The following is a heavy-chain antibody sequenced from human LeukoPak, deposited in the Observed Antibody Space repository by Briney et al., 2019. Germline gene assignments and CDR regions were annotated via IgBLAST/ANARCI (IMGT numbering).Heavy chain of an antibody. Sequence: TGGSLRLSCAASGFTVSSNYMSWVRQAPGKGLEWVSVIYSGGSTYYADSVKGRFTISRDNSKNTLYLQMNSLRAEDTAVYYCAMSNVLLWFGESSYAFDIWGQGTMVTVSS. D-gene: IGHD3-10*01. CDR3: AMSNVLLWFGESSYAFDI. J-gene: IGHJ3*02. CDR2: IYSGGST. CDR1: GFTVSSNY. V-gene: IGHV3-53*01.